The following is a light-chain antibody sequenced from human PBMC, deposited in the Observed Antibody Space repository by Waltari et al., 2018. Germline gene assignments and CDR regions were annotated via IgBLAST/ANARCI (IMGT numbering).Light chain of an antibody. J-gene: IGLJ1*01. CDR2: EVN. Sequence: QSALTQPPSVSGSPGQSVTISCSGTGSDIGSYDHVSWYQQPPGTAPRLMIYEVNNRPSGVPDRFSGSKSGNTASLTISGLQAEDEADYYCSSYTTDTTQVFGTGTKVTVL. CDR1: GSDIGSYDH. V-gene: IGLV2-18*02. CDR3: SSYTTDTTQV.